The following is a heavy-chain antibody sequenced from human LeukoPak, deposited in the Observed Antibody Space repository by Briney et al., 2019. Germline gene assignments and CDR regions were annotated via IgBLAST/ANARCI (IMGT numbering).Heavy chain of an antibody. CDR3: ARGGDDSGLYFAY. J-gene: IGHJ4*02. CDR2: INPQSGAT. D-gene: IGHD3-22*01. Sequence: GASVKVSCKASGYTFTGDYIHWVRQAPGQGLEWMAWINPQSGATNYAQKFRGRVTMTRDVSISTAYMEVTSPTFDDTAVYYCARGGDDSGLYFAYWGQGTLVTVSS. V-gene: IGHV1-2*02. CDR1: GYTFTGDY.